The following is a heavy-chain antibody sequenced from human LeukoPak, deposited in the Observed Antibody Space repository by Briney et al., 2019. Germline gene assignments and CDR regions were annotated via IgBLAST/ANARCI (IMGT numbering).Heavy chain of an antibody. Sequence: ASVKVSCKASGYTFTSYGINWVRQATGQGLEWMGWMNPNSGNTGYAQKFQGRVTMTRNTSISTAYMELSSLRSEDTAVYYCARGPYYGSGSYSSAFDIWGQGTMVTVSS. D-gene: IGHD3-10*01. J-gene: IGHJ3*02. CDR2: MNPNSGNT. V-gene: IGHV1-8*01. CDR1: GYTFTSYG. CDR3: ARGPYYGSGSYSSAFDI.